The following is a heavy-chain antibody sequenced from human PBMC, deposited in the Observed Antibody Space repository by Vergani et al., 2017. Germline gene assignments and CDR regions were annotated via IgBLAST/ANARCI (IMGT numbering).Heavy chain of an antibody. V-gene: IGHV4-61*05. CDR2: IYYSGST. CDR3: ARYCSGGSCYSPQQIT. CDR1: GGSISSSSYY. D-gene: IGHD2-15*01. J-gene: IGHJ5*02. Sequence: QLQLQESGPGLVKPSETLSLTCTVSGGSISSSSYYWGWIRQPPGKGLEWIGYIYYSGSTNYNPSLKSRVTISVDTSKNQFSLKLSSVTAADTAVYYCARYCSGGSCYSPQQITWGQGTLVTVSS.